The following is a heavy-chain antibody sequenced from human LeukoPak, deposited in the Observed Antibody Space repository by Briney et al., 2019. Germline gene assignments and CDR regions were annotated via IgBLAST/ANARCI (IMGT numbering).Heavy chain of an antibody. D-gene: IGHD3-22*01. CDR1: GGSISSYY. Sequence: SETLSLTCTVSGGSISSYYWSWIWQPPGKGLEWIGYIYYSGSTNYNPSLKSRVTISVDTSKNQFSLKLSSVTAADTAVYYCARHSYYDSSGYSPWGQGTPVTVSS. CDR3: ARHSYYDSSGYSP. J-gene: IGHJ5*02. CDR2: IYYSGST. V-gene: IGHV4-59*08.